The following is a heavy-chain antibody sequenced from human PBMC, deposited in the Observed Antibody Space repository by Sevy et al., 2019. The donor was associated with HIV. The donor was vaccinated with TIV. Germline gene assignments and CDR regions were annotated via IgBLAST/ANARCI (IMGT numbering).Heavy chain of an antibody. D-gene: IGHD3-16*01. J-gene: IGHJ5*02. CDR1: GFTFSSYW. V-gene: IGHV3-7*01. CDR3: ATSGGET. CDR2: IRQAGSEK. Sequence: GGSLRLSCAASGFTFSSYWMNWIRQAPGKGLEWVANIRQAGSEKYYVDSVKGRFTISRDNAKNSLYLEMNTLRAEDRAVYYCATSGGETWGQGTLVTVSS.